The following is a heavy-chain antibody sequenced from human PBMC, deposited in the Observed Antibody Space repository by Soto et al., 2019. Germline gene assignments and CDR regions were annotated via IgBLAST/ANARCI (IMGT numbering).Heavy chain of an antibody. CDR1: GLSFPNYA. J-gene: IGHJ6*03. CDR3: AKGSSSTQFLNYYFYHMDV. D-gene: IGHD2-2*01. Sequence: LLESGGGLVQPGGSLRLSCVASGLSFPNYAMNWVRQAPGKGLEWVSGIGGSGVYTYYADSVKGRFTISRDNSKNTVYLQMNSLRGEDTAVYYCAKGSSSTQFLNYYFYHMDVWGKGTTVSVSS. CDR2: IGGSGVYT. V-gene: IGHV3-23*01.